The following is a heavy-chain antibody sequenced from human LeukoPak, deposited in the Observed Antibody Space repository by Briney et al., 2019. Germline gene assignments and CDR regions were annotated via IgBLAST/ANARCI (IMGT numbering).Heavy chain of an antibody. V-gene: IGHV3-23*01. Sequence: GGSLRLSCAASGFTFSSYAMSWVRQAPGKGLEWVSAISGSGGSTYYADSVKGRFTISRDNSKNTLYLQMNSLRAEDTAVYYCAKTDTAMVTVSYFDYWGQGTLVTVSS. CDR3: AKTDTAMVTVSYFDY. J-gene: IGHJ4*02. CDR1: GFTFSSYA. D-gene: IGHD5-18*01. CDR2: ISGSGGST.